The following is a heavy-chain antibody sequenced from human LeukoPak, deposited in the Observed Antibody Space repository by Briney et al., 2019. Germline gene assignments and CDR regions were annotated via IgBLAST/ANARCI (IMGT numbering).Heavy chain of an antibody. CDR2: ISYDGSNK. J-gene: IGHJ3*02. CDR1: GFTFSSYA. CDR3: ARVSRPPNKDIVVVVAAPNAFDI. D-gene: IGHD2-15*01. Sequence: PGGSLRLSCAASGFTFSSYAMHWVRQAPGKGLEWVAVISYDGSNKYYADSVKGRFTISRDNSKNTLYLQMNSLRAEDTAVYYCARVSRPPNKDIVVVVAAPNAFDIWGQGTMVTVSS. V-gene: IGHV3-30*14.